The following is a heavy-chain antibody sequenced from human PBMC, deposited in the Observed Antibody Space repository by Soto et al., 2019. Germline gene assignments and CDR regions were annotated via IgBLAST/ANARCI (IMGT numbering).Heavy chain of an antibody. D-gene: IGHD3-10*01. J-gene: IGHJ4*02. CDR2: ISWNSYSI. Sequence: EVQLVESGGGLVQPGRSLRLSCAASGFTFDDYAMHWVRQAPGKGLEWVSGISWNSYSIGYAGSVKGRFTISRDNAKNSLYLQMNSLRAEDTALYYCAKDGGITMVRGVITKSSGFDYWGQGTLVTVSS. V-gene: IGHV3-9*01. CDR1: GFTFDDYA. CDR3: AKDGGITMVRGVITKSSGFDY.